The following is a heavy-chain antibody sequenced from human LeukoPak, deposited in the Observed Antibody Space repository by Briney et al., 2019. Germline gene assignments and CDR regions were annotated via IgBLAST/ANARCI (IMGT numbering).Heavy chain of an antibody. CDR2: ISSSSSYI. CDR3: ARDKYGDYVDDY. Sequence: GGSLRLSCAASGFTFSSYSMNWVRQAPGKGLEWVSSISSSSSYIYYADSVKGRFTISRDNAKNSLYLQMNSLRAEDTAVYYCARDKYGDYVDDYWGQGILVTVSS. CDR1: GFTFSSYS. J-gene: IGHJ4*02. D-gene: IGHD4-17*01. V-gene: IGHV3-21*01.